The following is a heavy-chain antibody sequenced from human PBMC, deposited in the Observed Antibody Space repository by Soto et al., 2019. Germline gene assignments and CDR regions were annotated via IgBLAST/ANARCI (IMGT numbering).Heavy chain of an antibody. Sequence: SVKVSCKASGYTFTSYGISWVRQAPGQGLEWMGWISAYNGNTNYAQKLQGRVTMTTDTSTSTAYMELRSLRSDDTAVYYCARGTYYDILTGYYPLDYWGQGTLVTVSS. V-gene: IGHV1-18*01. J-gene: IGHJ4*02. D-gene: IGHD3-9*01. CDR2: ISAYNGNT. CDR3: ARGTYYDILTGYYPLDY. CDR1: GYTFTSYG.